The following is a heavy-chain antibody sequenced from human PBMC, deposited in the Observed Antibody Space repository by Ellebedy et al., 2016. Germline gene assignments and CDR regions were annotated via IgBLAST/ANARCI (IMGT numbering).Heavy chain of an antibody. D-gene: IGHD3-22*01. J-gene: IGHJ4*02. V-gene: IGHV4-61*02. CDR1: GGSISSGSYY. Sequence: LRLSXTVSGGSISSGSYYWNWIRQPAGKGLEWIGRIYTSGTTNYNPSLKSRVTMSVDTSKNQFSLKLSSVTAADTAVYYCAREGYYGQVDYWGQGTLVTVSS. CDR2: IYTSGTT. CDR3: AREGYYGQVDY.